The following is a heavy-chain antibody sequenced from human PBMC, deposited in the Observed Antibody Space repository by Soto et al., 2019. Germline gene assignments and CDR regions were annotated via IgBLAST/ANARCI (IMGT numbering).Heavy chain of an antibody. CDR1: RGTFSSYT. Sequence: QVQLVQSGAEVKKPGSSVKVSCKASRGTFSSYTISWVRQAPGQGLEWMGRIIPILGIANYAQKFQGRVTITADKSTSTAYMELSSLRSEDTAVYYCARDRAEYDFWSGPYTAVRFDPWGQGTLVTVSS. CDR3: ARDRAEYDFWSGPYTAVRFDP. J-gene: IGHJ5*02. D-gene: IGHD3-3*01. V-gene: IGHV1-69*08. CDR2: IIPILGIA.